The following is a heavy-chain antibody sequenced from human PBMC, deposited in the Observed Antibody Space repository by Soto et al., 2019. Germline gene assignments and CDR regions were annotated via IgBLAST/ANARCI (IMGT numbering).Heavy chain of an antibody. Sequence: EVQLLESGGGLVQPGGSLRLSCAASGFTFNNYAMSWVRRAPGKGLEWVSTVGWSGSSTYYADSVKGRFTISRDNSKNTLYLQMSSLRAEDTAVYYCAKKYHYDSGPYLYHFDYWGQGTRVIVSS. D-gene: IGHD3-10*01. CDR3: AKKYHYDSGPYLYHFDY. CDR1: GFTFNNYA. CDR2: VGWSGSST. J-gene: IGHJ4*02. V-gene: IGHV3-23*01.